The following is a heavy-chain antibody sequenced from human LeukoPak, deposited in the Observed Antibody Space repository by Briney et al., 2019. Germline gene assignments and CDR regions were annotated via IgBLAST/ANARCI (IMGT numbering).Heavy chain of an antibody. CDR3: ARAKLRYFD. J-gene: IGHJ4*02. D-gene: IGHD3-9*01. Sequence: PGGYLRISCAASGFTFSSYWMHWVRQAPGKGLAWVSRINSDGSSTSYADSVKGRFTISRDNAKNTLYLQMNSLRAEDTAVYYCARAKLRYFDWGQGTLVTVSS. V-gene: IGHV3-74*01. CDR2: INSDGSST. CDR1: GFTFSSYW.